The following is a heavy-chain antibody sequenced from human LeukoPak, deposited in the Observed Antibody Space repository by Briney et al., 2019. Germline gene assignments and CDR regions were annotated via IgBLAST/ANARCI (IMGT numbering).Heavy chain of an antibody. CDR2: ISSYSSTI. V-gene: IGHV3-48*01. D-gene: IGHD5-18*01. CDR1: GFIFSSYG. J-gene: IGHJ4*02. CDR3: ARADWDTAMIDY. Sequence: PGGSLRLSCAASGFIFSSYGMNWVRQAPGKGLEWVSYISSYSSTIYYEDSVKGRFTISRDNAKNSLYLQMNSLRAEDTAVYYCARADWDTAMIDYWGQGTLVTVSS.